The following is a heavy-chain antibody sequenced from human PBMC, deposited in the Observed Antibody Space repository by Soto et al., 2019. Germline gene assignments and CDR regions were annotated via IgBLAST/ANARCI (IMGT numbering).Heavy chain of an antibody. CDR2: IYPGDSDT. CDR3: ARLAGATLDDYYYYGTEV. Sequence: GESLKISCKGSGYSFTGYWIGWVRQIPWKGLEWMGIIYPGDSDTRYSPSFQGQVTISADKSISTAYLQWSSLKASDTAMYYCARLAGATLDDYYYYGTEVWGQQSTV. D-gene: IGHD1-26*01. J-gene: IGHJ6*02. CDR1: GYSFTGYW. V-gene: IGHV5-51*01.